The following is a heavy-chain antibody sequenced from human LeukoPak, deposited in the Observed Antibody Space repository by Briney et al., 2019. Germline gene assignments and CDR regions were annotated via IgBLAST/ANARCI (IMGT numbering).Heavy chain of an antibody. CDR1: GFTFSTYG. V-gene: IGHV3-30*03. CDR3: ARSDVDMAA. J-gene: IGHJ5*02. D-gene: IGHD5-12*01. Sequence: QPGGSLRLSCAASGFTFSTYGMHWVRQAPGKGLEWVAVISNDGSNKLYTDSVKGRFTTSRDNSKNTLYLQMNSLRAEDTAVYYCARSDVDMAAWGQGTLVTVSS. CDR2: ISNDGSNK.